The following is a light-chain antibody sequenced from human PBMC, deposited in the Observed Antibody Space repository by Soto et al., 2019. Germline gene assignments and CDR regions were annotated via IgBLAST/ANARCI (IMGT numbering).Light chain of an antibody. V-gene: IGKV2-28*01. J-gene: IGKJ1*01. CDR3: MQALQTTWT. CDR1: QSLLDSNGYNY. CDR2: LGS. Sequence: DIVMTQSPLSLPVTPGEAASISCRSSQSLLDSNGYNYLDWYLQKPGQSPQLLIYLGSNRASGVTDRFSGSGSGTDFTLQISRVEAEDVGVYYCMQALQTTWTFGQGTKVEIK.